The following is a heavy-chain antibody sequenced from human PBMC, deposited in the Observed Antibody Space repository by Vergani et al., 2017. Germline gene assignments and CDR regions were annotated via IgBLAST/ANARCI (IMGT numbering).Heavy chain of an antibody. D-gene: IGHD3-9*01. CDR1: GYTFSNYY. CDR2: INPSGGHT. CDR3: AREDYGILTGYRY. Sequence: QVQVVQSGAEVKKSGASVKVSCKTSGYTFSNYYMPWVRQAPGKGLEWMGIINPSGGHTNYAQKFQGRITMTRDTSTSTVYMELSSLRSEDTAIYCCAREDYGILTGYRYWGQGTLVTVSA. V-gene: IGHV1-46*03. J-gene: IGHJ4*02.